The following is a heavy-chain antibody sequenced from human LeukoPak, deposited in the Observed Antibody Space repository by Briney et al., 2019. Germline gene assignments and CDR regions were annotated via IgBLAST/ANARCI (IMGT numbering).Heavy chain of an antibody. CDR2: IKQDGSEK. V-gene: IGHV3-7*01. CDR3: ASAGSYWPRTDY. Sequence: PGGSLRLSCAAYGFTFSSYWMSWVRQAPGKGLEWVANIKQDGSEKFYVDSVKGRFTISRDNAKNSLYLQMNSLRAEDTAVYYCASAGSYWPRTDYWGQGTLVTVSS. J-gene: IGHJ4*02. D-gene: IGHD1-26*01. CDR1: GFTFSSYW.